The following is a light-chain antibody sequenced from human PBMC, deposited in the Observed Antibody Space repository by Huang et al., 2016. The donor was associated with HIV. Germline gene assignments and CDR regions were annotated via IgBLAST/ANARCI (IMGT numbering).Light chain of an antibody. J-gene: IGKJ3*01. Sequence: EIVMTQSPATLSVSPGERATLSCRASQSVSINLAWYQQKPGQAPRLLIYGASTRATGSPARFSGSGSGTEFTLTISSLQSEDFAVYYCQQYNNWPFTFGPGTKVDIK. CDR3: QQYNNWPFT. CDR1: QSVSIN. V-gene: IGKV3-15*01. CDR2: GAS.